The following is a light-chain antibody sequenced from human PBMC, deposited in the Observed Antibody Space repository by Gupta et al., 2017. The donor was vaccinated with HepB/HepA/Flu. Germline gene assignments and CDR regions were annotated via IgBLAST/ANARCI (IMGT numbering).Light chain of an antibody. J-gene: IGLJ2*01. CDR2: TNN. V-gene: IGLV1-44*01. CDR3: AAWDDSLSGVV. CDR1: SPNIGRNT. Sequence: QSVLPHPPSASGPSGQRVTTSCSGSSPNIGRNTVNWYQQLPGTAPKLLIFTNNQRPSGVPDRFSGSKSGTSASLAIFGLQSEDEADYYCAAWDDSLSGVVFGGGTKMTVL.